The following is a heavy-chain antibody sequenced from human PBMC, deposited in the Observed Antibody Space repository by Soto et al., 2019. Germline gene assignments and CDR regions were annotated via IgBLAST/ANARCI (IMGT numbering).Heavy chain of an antibody. D-gene: IGHD2-15*01. Sequence: GGSLRLSCAASGFTFSSYWMIWVRQAPGKGLEWVANIKQDGSEKYYVDSVKGRFTISRDNAKNSLYLQMNSLRAEDTAVYYCARERGGYYYYYGMDVWGQGTTVTVSS. J-gene: IGHJ6*02. CDR1: GFTFSSYW. CDR2: IKQDGSEK. V-gene: IGHV3-7*01. CDR3: ARERGGYYYYYGMDV.